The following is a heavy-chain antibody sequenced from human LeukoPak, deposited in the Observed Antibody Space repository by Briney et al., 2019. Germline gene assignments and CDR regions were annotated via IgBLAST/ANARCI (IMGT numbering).Heavy chain of an antibody. J-gene: IGHJ5*02. CDR2: IYTSGST. CDR3: AGVWFGELSSWFDP. CDR1: GGSISSGSYY. D-gene: IGHD3-10*01. Sequence: KPSQTLSLTCTVSGGSISSGSYYWSWIRQPAGKGLEWIGRIYTSGSTNYNPSLKSRVTISVDTSKNQFSLKLSSVTAADTAVYYCAGVWFGELSSWFDPWGQGTLVTVPS. V-gene: IGHV4-61*02.